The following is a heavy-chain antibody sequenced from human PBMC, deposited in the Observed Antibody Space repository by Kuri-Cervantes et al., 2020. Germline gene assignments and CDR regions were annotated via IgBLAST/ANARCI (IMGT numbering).Heavy chain of an antibody. V-gene: IGHV3-23*01. Sequence: GESLKISCGISGFTFSNYAMSWVRQAPGKGLEWVSGISGSGGTTYYADSVKGRFTISRDNTKNTLYLQMNSLRAEDTAVYYCASTDYYDSSGYSPIDYWGQGTLVTVSS. J-gene: IGHJ4*02. CDR2: ISGSGGTT. D-gene: IGHD3-22*01. CDR3: ASTDYYDSSGYSPIDY. CDR1: GFTFSNYA.